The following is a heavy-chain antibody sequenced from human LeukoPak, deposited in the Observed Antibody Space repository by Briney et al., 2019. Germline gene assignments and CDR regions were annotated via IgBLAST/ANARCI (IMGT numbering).Heavy chain of an antibody. V-gene: IGHV4-39*07. D-gene: IGHD6-13*01. J-gene: IGHJ5*02. CDR3: ARETGIAAAGTSP. CDR2: IYYSGST. CDR1: GGSISSSSYY. Sequence: SETLSLTCTVSGGSISSSSYYWGWIRQPPGKGLEWIGSIYYSGSTYYNPSLKSRVTISVDTSKNQFSLKLSSVTAADTAVYYCARETGIAAAGTSPCGQRTPVTVSS.